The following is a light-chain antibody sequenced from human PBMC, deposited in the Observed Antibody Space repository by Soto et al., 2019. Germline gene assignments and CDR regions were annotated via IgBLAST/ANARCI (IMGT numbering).Light chain of an antibody. Sequence: QSVLTQPPSVSAAPGQKVTISCSGSSSNIGNNYVSWYQHLPGTAPKLLISDNNQRPSGIPDRFSVSKSGTSATLGITGLQTGDEADYYCGTWDISLSAGVFGGGTQLTVL. CDR1: SSNIGNNY. CDR2: DNN. CDR3: GTWDISLSAGV. V-gene: IGLV1-51*01. J-gene: IGLJ3*02.